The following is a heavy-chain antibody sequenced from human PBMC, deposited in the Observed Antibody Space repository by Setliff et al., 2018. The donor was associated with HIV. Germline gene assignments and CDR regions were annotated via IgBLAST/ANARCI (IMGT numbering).Heavy chain of an antibody. Sequence: GGSLRLSCTASGFSFSAHAMSWVRRAPGKGLEWLSVVLRGGSPTYYADSVKGRFTTSRDDSKNTVYLEMTSLRAEDTAVYYCARGFCSGGFCHPNFYHYMDVWGKGTTVTVSS. CDR2: VLRGGSPT. V-gene: IGHV3-23*03. J-gene: IGHJ6*03. CDR3: ARGFCSGGFCHPNFYHYMDV. D-gene: IGHD2-15*01. CDR1: GFSFSAHA.